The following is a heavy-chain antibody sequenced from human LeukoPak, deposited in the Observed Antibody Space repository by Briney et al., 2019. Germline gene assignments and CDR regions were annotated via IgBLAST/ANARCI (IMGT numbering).Heavy chain of an antibody. Sequence: SETLSLTCTVSRGSLSIAYWIWMRQPAGKGLEWIGRIYTSGSTNYNPSLRSRVTMSVDTSKNQFSLKLSSVTSADTAVYYCARESGSQNYWGQGTLVTVS. CDR2: IYTSGST. CDR3: ARESGSQNY. CDR1: RGSLSIAY. D-gene: IGHD1-26*01. V-gene: IGHV4-4*07. J-gene: IGHJ4*02.